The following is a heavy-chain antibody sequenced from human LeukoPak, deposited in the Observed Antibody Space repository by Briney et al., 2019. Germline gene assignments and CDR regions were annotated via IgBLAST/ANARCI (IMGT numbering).Heavy chain of an antibody. V-gene: IGHV4-39*07. J-gene: IGHJ3*02. CDR3: ARAGYYYDSSRAIDI. Sequence: PSETLSLTCTVSGGSISSSSHYWGWIRQPPGKGLEWIGRSHYSGSIYDTPSLRSRVTMSVDTSKNQFSLKLSSVTAAVTAVYYCARAGYYYDSSRAIDIWGQRTMWTVSS. CDR2: SHYSGSI. D-gene: IGHD3-22*01. CDR1: GGSISSSSHY.